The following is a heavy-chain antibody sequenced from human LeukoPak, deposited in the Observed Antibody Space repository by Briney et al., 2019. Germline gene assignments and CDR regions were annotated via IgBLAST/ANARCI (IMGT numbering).Heavy chain of an antibody. CDR3: ARNGASSGRPYRPDY. Sequence: GGSLRLSCAASGFTFSSYEMNWVRPAPGKGLEWVSYISSSSSTIYYGDSVKGRFTISRDNAENSLYLQMNGLRAEDTAVYFCARNGASSGRPYRPDYWGQGTLVTVSS. CDR1: GFTFSSYE. V-gene: IGHV3-48*03. CDR2: ISSSSSTI. J-gene: IGHJ4*02. D-gene: IGHD6-19*01.